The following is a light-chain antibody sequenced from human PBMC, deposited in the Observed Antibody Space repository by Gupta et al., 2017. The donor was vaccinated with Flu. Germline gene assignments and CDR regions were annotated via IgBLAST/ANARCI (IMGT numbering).Light chain of an antibody. J-gene: IGKJ2*01. V-gene: IGKV1-39*01. CDR2: GVS. CDR1: QFNSRY. Sequence: DIQMTQSPPSLSASVGDTVTISCRAGQFNSRYLNWFQQKPGNAPTLLIYGVSNLESGVPSRFSCGRSGTDFTLTISSLQPEDFATYGCQQSYSFPRTFGQGTKLEIK. CDR3: QQSYSFPRT.